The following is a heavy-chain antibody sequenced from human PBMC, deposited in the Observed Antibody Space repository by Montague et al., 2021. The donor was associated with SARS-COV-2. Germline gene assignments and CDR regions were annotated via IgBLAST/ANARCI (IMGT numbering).Heavy chain of an antibody. J-gene: IGHJ1*01. Sequence: SLRLSCAASEFTFSRYWMHWVRQIPGKGLVWVSRLNDDGRHTTYADSVKGRFTISRDNARNTLYLQMNSLRVEDMAVYYCARDVGGRASDWGRGILVTVSS. CDR1: EFTFSRYW. D-gene: IGHD1-26*01. CDR2: LNDDGRHT. V-gene: IGHV3-74*01. CDR3: ARDVGGRASD.